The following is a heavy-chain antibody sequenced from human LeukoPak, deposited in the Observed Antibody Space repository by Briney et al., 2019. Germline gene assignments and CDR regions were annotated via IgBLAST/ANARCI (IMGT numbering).Heavy chain of an antibody. D-gene: IGHD3-22*01. CDR1: GDSIISYY. CDR3: ARHMGTMIVVSYAFDI. V-gene: IGHV4-59*08. J-gene: IGHJ3*02. Sequence: PSETLSLTCSVSGDSIISYYWSWIRQPPGKGLEWIGYIYYSGSTNYNPSLKSRVTISVDTSKNQFSLKLSSVTAADTAVYYCARHMGTMIVVSYAFDIWGQGTMVTVSS. CDR2: IYYSGST.